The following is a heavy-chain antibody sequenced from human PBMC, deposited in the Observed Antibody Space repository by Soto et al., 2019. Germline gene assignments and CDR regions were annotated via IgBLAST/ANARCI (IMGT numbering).Heavy chain of an antibody. V-gene: IGHV2-5*02. Sequence: SGPTLVNPTQTLTLTCTFSGFSLSTSGVGVGWIRQPPGKALEWLALIYWDDDKRYSPSLKSRLTITKDASKNQVVLTMTNMDPVDTATYYCAHVYGGYDNFDYWGQGTLVTAPQ. J-gene: IGHJ4*02. CDR2: IYWDDDK. CDR1: GFSLSTSGVG. CDR3: AHVYGGYDNFDY. D-gene: IGHD5-12*01.